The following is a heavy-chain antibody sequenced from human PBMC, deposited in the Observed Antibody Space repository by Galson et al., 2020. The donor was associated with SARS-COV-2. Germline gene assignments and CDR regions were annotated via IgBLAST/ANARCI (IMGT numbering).Heavy chain of an antibody. V-gene: IGHV1-69*10. D-gene: IGHD6-25*01. CDR1: GGTFSSYA. J-gene: IGHJ6*02. Sequence: SVKVSCKASGGTFSSYAISWVRQGPGQGLEWMGGIIPILGIANYAQKFQGRVTITADKSTSTAYMELSSLRSEDTAVYYCAKPAAAYYYYGMDVWGQGTTVTVSS. CDR3: AKPAAAYYYYGMDV. CDR2: IIPILGIA.